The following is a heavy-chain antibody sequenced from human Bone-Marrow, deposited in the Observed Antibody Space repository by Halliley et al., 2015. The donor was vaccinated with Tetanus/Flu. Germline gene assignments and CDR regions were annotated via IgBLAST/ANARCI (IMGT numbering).Heavy chain of an antibody. CDR3: ARAELLGAPPYNWFDP. D-gene: IGHD1-26*01. CDR2: VYYTGST. Sequence: TLSLTCTVSGGAMSSYYWSWIRQPPGKGLEWIGYVYYTGSTLYNPSLKSRLSISVDTSKNQFSLTLTSVTAADTAMYYCARAELLGAPPYNWFDPWGQGTLVTVSS. V-gene: IGHV4-59*01. CDR1: GGAMSSYY. J-gene: IGHJ5*02.